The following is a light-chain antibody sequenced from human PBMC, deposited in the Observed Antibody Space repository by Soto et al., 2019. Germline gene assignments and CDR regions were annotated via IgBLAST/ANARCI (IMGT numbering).Light chain of an antibody. J-gene: IGLJ1*01. CDR3: CSYAGSYTFV. CDR2: DVK. Sequence: QSALTQPRSVSGSPGQSVTISCTGTSSDVGGYNYVSWYQQYPGKAPKVMIYDVKTRPSGVPDRFSGSKSGNTASLTISGLQAEDEADYYCCSYAGSYTFVFGTGTKHNVL. CDR1: SSDVGGYNY. V-gene: IGLV2-11*01.